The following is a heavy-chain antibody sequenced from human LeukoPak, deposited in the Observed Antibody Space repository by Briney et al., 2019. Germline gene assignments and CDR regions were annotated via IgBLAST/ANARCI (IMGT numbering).Heavy chain of an antibody. Sequence: SETLSLTCTVSGGSISSGSYYWSWIRQPAGKGLEWIGRIYTSGSTNYNPSLKSRVTISVDTSKNQFSLKLSSVTVADTAVYYCARTSWRGDILTGYYIGGAYYFDYWGQGTLVTVSS. CDR2: IYTSGST. V-gene: IGHV4-61*02. D-gene: IGHD3-9*01. J-gene: IGHJ4*02. CDR1: GGSISSGSYY. CDR3: ARTSWRGDILTGYYIGGAYYFDY.